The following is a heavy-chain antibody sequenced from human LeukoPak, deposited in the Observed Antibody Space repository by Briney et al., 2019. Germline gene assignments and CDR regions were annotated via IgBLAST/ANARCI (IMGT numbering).Heavy chain of an antibody. Sequence: PGGSLRLSCAASGFTFSSYAMHWVRHDPGKGLEWVAVISYDGSNKYYADSVKGRFTISRDNSKNTLYLQMNSLRAEDTAVYYCAREGAARLVFIYYMDVWGKGTTVTVSS. CDR1: GFTFSSYA. D-gene: IGHD6-6*01. V-gene: IGHV3-30*04. J-gene: IGHJ6*03. CDR3: AREGAARLVFIYYMDV. CDR2: ISYDGSNK.